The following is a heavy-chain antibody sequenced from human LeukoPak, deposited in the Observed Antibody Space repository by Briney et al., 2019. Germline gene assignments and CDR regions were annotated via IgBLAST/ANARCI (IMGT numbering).Heavy chain of an antibody. CDR1: GGSISSYY. CDR3: ARTFSESYYYYGMDV. V-gene: IGHV4-59*01. J-gene: IGHJ6*02. CDR2: VYYSGRT. D-gene: IGHD1-26*01. Sequence: SETPSLTCTVSGGSISSYYWSWIRQPPGKGLEWIGYVYYSGRTNYNPSLKSRVTISVDTSKNQFSLKLSSVTAADTAVYYCARTFSESYYYYGMDVWGQGTTVTVSS.